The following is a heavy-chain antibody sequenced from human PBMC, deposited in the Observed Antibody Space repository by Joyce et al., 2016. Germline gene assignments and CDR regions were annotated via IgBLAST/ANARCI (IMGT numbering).Heavy chain of an antibody. CDR3: AKADYGDKIDAFDI. Sequence: EVQLVESGGGLVQSGGSLRLSCAASGFTFSSYGMKWVRQGPGKGVGWVSYSSSSSSTIYYADSVKGRFTISRDNAKNSLYLQMNSLRAEDTAVYYCAKADYGDKIDAFDIWGQGTMVTVSS. CDR1: GFTFSSYG. V-gene: IGHV3-48*01. D-gene: IGHD4-17*01. CDR2: SSSSSSTI. J-gene: IGHJ3*02.